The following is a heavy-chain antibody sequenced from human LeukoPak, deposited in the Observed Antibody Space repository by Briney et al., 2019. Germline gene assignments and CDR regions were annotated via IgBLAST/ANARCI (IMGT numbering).Heavy chain of an antibody. CDR3: ARGRPNILTGYYPDY. J-gene: IGHJ4*02. CDR2: IIPIFGTA. V-gene: IGHV1-69*05. CDR1: GGTFSSYA. D-gene: IGHD3-9*01. Sequence: SVKVSCKASGGTFSSYAISWVRQAPRQGLEWMGGIIPIFGTANYAQKFQGRVTITTDESTSTAYMELSSLRSEDTAVYYCARGRPNILTGYYPDYWGQGTLVTVSS.